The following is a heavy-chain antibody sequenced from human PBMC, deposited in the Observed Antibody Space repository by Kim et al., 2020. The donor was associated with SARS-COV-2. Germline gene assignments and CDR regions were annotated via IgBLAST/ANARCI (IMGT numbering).Heavy chain of an antibody. CDR3: SRVSGSGSSTRLDY. D-gene: IGHD3-10*01. CDR1: GGSITSDGYF. CDR2: IYYTGST. Sequence: SETLSLTCTVSGGSITSDGYFWSWIRQHPGKGLEWIGYIYYTGSTYYNPSLRSRVTILVDTSKTQFSLKLSSVTAADTAVYYCSRVSGSGSSTRLDYWGPGTLVTVSS. V-gene: IGHV4-31*03. J-gene: IGHJ4*02.